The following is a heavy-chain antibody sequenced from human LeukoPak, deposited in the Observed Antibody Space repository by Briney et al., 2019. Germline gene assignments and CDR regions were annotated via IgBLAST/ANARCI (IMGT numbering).Heavy chain of an antibody. CDR2: IKQDGSEK. CDR3: ARSAVRGVSAYYYYGMDV. V-gene: IGHV3-7*01. CDR1: GFTFSSYW. D-gene: IGHD3-10*01. Sequence: PGGSLRLSCAASGFTFSSYWMSWVRQAPGKGLERVANIKQDGSEKYYVDSVKGRFTISRDNAKNSLYLQMNSLRAEDTAVYYCARSAVRGVSAYYYYGMDVWGQGTTVTVSS. J-gene: IGHJ6*02.